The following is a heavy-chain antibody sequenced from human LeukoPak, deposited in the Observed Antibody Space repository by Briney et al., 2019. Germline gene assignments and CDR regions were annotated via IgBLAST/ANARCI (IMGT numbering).Heavy chain of an antibody. J-gene: IGHJ5*02. CDR1: GYTFTGYY. V-gene: IGHV1-2*02. D-gene: IGHD2-2*01. Sequence: GASVKVSCKASGYTFTGYYMHWVRQAPGQGLEWMGWINPNSGGTNYAQKFQGRVTMTRDTSISTAYMELSRLRSDDTAVYYCARGRGGRYCSSTSCYASFDPWGQGTLVTVSS. CDR2: INPNSGGT. CDR3: ARGRGGRYCSSTSCYASFDP.